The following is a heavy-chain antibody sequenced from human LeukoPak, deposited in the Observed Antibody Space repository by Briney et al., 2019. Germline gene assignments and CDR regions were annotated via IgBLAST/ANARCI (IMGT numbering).Heavy chain of an antibody. CDR3: ARDSSNDYNFWSGYYTNYMDV. D-gene: IGHD3-3*01. CDR1: GFTFDDYT. V-gene: IGHV3-43*01. J-gene: IGHJ6*03. Sequence: GGSLRLSCAASGFTFDDYTMHWVRQAPGKGLEWVSLISWDGGSTYYADSVKGRFTISRDNAQNSLYLQMNSLRAEDTAVYYCARDSSNDYNFWSGYYTNYMDVWGKGTTVTVSS. CDR2: ISWDGGST.